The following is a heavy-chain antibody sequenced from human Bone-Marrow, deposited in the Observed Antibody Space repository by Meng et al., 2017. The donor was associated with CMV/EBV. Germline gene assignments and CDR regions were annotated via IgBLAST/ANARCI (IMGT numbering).Heavy chain of an antibody. CDR2: IIPIFGTA. D-gene: IGHD6-13*01. V-gene: IGHV1-69*06. J-gene: IGHJ6*02. CDR3: ASSGYTSSWYEVYYYGMDV. Sequence: SVKVSCKASGGTFSSYAISWVRQAPGQGLEWMGGIIPIFGTANYAQKFQGRVTITADKSTSTAYRELSSLRSEDTAVYYCASSGYTSSWYEVYYYGMDVWGQGTTVTVSS. CDR1: GGTFSSYA.